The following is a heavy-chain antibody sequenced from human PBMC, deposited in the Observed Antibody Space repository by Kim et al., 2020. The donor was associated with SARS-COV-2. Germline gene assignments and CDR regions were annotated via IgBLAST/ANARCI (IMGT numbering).Heavy chain of an antibody. Sequence: NPALKSLVTISVETSKNQFSLKLSSVTAADTAVYYCAGRKCSGGSCYLGYWGQGTLVTVSS. CDR3: AGRKCSGGSCYLGY. V-gene: IGHV4-31*01. D-gene: IGHD2-15*01. J-gene: IGHJ4*02.